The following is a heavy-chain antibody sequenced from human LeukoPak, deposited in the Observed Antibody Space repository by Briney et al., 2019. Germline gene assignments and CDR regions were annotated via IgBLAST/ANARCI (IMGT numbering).Heavy chain of an antibody. J-gene: IGHJ4*02. Sequence: GGSLRLSCAASGFTFSSYAMSWVRQAPGKGLEWVSAISGSGGSTYYADSVKGRFTISRDNSKNTLYLQMNSLRAEDTAVYYCAKKGIAVAGTLAYYFDYWGQGTLVTASS. CDR1: GFTFSSYA. CDR2: ISGSGGST. D-gene: IGHD6-19*01. V-gene: IGHV3-23*01. CDR3: AKKGIAVAGTLAYYFDY.